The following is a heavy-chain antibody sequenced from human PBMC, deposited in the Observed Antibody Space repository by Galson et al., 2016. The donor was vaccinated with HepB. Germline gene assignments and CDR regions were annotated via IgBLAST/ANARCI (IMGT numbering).Heavy chain of an antibody. V-gene: IGHV4-31*03. CDR2: ISYTGLT. J-gene: IGHJ6*02. CDR3: ARRGDYYYGLDV. Sequence: LSLTCSVSGGAINSAYHWSWIRRHPGKGLEWIGYISYTGLTNYKSSLKSRVTISVDRSKNQFSLKLNSVTAADTAVYYCARRGDYYYGLDVWGQGTTVTVSS. D-gene: IGHD3-16*01. CDR1: GGAINSAYH.